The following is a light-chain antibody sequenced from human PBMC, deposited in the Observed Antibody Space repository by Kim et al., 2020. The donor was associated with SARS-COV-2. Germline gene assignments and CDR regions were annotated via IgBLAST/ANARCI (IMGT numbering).Light chain of an antibody. CDR1: SRDVGGNNY. J-gene: IGLJ3*02. CDR2: DVT. V-gene: IGLV2-14*03. CDR3: CSHTTTRTWV. Sequence: GQSITISCTGTSRDVGGNNYVSWYQQYPDKAPKLMIYDVTNRPSGVSNRFSGSKSGNTASLTISGLQAEDEADYYCCSHTTTRTWVFGGGTQLTVL.